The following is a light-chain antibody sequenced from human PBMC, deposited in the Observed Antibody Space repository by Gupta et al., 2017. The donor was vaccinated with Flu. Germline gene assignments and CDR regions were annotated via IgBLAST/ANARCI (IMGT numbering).Light chain of an antibody. CDR3: QQYDNLPPLFT. CDR1: QDISNY. J-gene: IGKJ3*01. V-gene: IGKV1-33*01. Sequence: SLSASVGDRVTITCQASQDISNYLNWYQQKPGRAPKLLIYDASNLETGVPSRFSGSGSGTDFTFTISSLQPEDVATYYCQQYDNLPPLFTFGPGTKVDIK. CDR2: DAS.